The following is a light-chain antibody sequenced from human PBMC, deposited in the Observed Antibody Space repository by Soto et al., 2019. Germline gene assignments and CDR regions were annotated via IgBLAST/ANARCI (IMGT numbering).Light chain of an antibody. Sequence: DIQMTQSPSILSTSVGDRVTITCRASQSISSWLAWYQQKPGKAPNLLIYKASNFQSGVPSRFSCSGSGTEFTLTISRLQPDDFATYYYQQYKSYPYTFGQGTKLDSK. CDR2: KAS. CDR1: QSISSW. J-gene: IGKJ2*01. CDR3: QQYKSYPYT. V-gene: IGKV1-5*03.